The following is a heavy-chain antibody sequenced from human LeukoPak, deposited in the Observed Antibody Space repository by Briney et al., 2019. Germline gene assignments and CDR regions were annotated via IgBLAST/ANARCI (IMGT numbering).Heavy chain of an antibody. CDR3: ARETAGFDY. J-gene: IGHJ4*02. D-gene: IGHD6-19*01. CDR1: GGSISSYY. CDR2: IYYSGST. V-gene: IGHV4-59*01. Sequence: PSETLSLTCTVSGGSISSYYWSWIRQPPGKGLEWIGYIYYSGSTNYNPSLKSRVTISVDTSKNQFSLKLSSVTAADTAVYYCARETAGFDYWGQRTLVTVSS.